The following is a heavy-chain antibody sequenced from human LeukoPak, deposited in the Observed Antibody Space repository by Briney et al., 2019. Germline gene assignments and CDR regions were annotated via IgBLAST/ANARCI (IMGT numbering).Heavy chain of an antibody. CDR2: IYYSGST. J-gene: IGHJ4*02. CDR3: ARGGYFDY. CDR1: GGSISSYY. Sequence: SETLSLTCTVFGGSISSYYWSWIRQPPGKGLEWIGYIYYSGSTNYSPSVKSRVTMSVDTSKNQLSLKLSSVTSADTAVYYCARGGYFDYWGPGTLVTVSS. D-gene: IGHD1-26*01. V-gene: IGHV4-59*01.